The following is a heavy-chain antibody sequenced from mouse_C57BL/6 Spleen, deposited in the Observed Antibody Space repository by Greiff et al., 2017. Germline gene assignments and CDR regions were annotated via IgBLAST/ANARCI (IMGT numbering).Heavy chain of an antibody. Sequence: VQLQQPGAELVRPGTSVKVSCKASGYAFTNYLIEWVKQRPGQGLEWIGVINPGSGGTNYNEKFKGKATLTADKSSSTAYMQLSSLTSEDSAVYFCARGGGNSWYFEVWGTGATVSVSS. CDR3: ARGGGNSWYFEV. D-gene: IGHD2-1*01. J-gene: IGHJ1*03. V-gene: IGHV1-54*01. CDR1: GYAFTNYL. CDR2: INPGSGGT.